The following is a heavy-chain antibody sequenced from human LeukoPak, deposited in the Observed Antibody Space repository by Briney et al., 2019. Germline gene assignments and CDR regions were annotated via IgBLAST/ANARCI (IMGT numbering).Heavy chain of an antibody. CDR3: ARAGGSTVSHSDY. D-gene: IGHD4-17*01. V-gene: IGHV3-11*01. Sequence: GGSLRLSCAASGFTFSDYYMSWIRQAPGKGLEWVSYVSSSGSTIYYADSVKGRFTISRDNAKNSPYLQMNSLRAEDTAIYYCARAGGSTVSHSDYWGQGTLVTVSS. J-gene: IGHJ4*02. CDR2: VSSSGSTI. CDR1: GFTFSDYY.